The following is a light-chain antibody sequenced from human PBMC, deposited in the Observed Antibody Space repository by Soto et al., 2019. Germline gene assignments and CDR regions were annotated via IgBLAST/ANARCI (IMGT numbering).Light chain of an antibody. CDR3: QKYNIAPSWT. V-gene: IGKV1-39*01. CDR1: QSISSY. J-gene: IGKJ1*01. Sequence: DFQMTQSPSTLSASVGDRVTITCRASQSISSYLNWYQQKPGKAPKLLIYAASSLQSGVPSRFSGSGSGTDFTPTISSLQPEDVATYYCQKYNIAPSWTFGQGTKVDIK. CDR2: AAS.